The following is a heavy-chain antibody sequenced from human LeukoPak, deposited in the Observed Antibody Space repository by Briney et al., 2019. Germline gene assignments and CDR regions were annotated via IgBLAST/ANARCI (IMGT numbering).Heavy chain of an antibody. J-gene: IGHJ3*02. CDR3: ARRLDYTAFDM. CDR1: GYSFTSYW. CDR2: IYPGDSDT. V-gene: IGHV5-51*01. D-gene: IGHD4-11*01. Sequence: GESLKISCKGSGYSFTSYWIGWVRQMPGKGLEWMGMIYPGDSDTRYSPSFQGQVTISADKSISTAYLPWISLKASDPAMYYCARRLDYTAFDMWGQGTMLTVSS.